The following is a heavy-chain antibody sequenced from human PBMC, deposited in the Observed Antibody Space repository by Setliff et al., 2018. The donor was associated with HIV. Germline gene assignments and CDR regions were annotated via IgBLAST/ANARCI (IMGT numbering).Heavy chain of an antibody. V-gene: IGHV1-8*02. D-gene: IGHD6-13*01. CDR2: MNPNSGNT. Sequence: ASVKVSCKASGYTFTSYDINWVRQATGQGLEWMGWMNPNSGNTGYAQKFQGRVTMTGNTSISTAYMELSSLRSEDTAVYYCATLPAAIVSSTYYFDYWGQGTLVTVSS. CDR1: GYTFTSYD. J-gene: IGHJ4*02. CDR3: ATLPAAIVSSTYYFDY.